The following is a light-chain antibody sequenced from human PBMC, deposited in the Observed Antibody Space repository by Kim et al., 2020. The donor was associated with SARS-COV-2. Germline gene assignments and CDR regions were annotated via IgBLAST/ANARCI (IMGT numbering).Light chain of an antibody. CDR2: SDT. CDR3: QVWDSSSDHYV. CDR1: NIESKS. Sequence: SYELTQPPSVSVAPGKTARITCGGNNIESKSVHWYQQGPGQAPVLVIYSDTDRPSGIPERFSGSNSGNTATLTISRVEAEDEADYYCQVWDSSSDHYVFGTGTKVTVL. V-gene: IGLV3-21*04. J-gene: IGLJ1*01.